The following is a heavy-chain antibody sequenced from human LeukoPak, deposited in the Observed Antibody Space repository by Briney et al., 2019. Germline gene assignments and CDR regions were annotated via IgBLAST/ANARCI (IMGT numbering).Heavy chain of an antibody. CDR3: AKETLTASYFDL. V-gene: IGHV3-23*01. CDR2: ISGSGGST. J-gene: IGHJ2*01. D-gene: IGHD1-14*01. CDR1: GFTFSTCA. Sequence: GGSLRLSCATSGFTFSTCAMSWVRQAPGKGLEWVSAISGSGGSTYYADSVKGRFTISRDNSKNTLYLQMNSLRAEDTAVYYCAKETLTASYFDLWGRGTLVTVSS.